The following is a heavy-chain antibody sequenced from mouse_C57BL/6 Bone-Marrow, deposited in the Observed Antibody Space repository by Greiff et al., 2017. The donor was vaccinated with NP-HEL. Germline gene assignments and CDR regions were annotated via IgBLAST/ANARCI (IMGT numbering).Heavy chain of an antibody. Sequence: QVQLKQSGAELVKPGASVKLSCKASGYTFTSYWMQWVKQRPGQGLEWIGEIDPSDSYTNYNQKFKGKATLTVDTSSSTAYMQLSSLTSEDSAVYYCARSGDYYGSSYGYYAMDYWGQGTSVTVSS. CDR1: GYTFTSYW. D-gene: IGHD1-1*01. V-gene: IGHV1-50*01. CDR2: IDPSDSYT. CDR3: ARSGDYYGSSYGYYAMDY. J-gene: IGHJ4*01.